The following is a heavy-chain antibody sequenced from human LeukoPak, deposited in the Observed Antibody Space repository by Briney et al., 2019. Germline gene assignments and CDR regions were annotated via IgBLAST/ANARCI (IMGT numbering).Heavy chain of an antibody. J-gene: IGHJ5*02. D-gene: IGHD2-15*01. V-gene: IGHV3-23*01. CDR3: AKSSATRVVVAATPGVWFDP. Sequence: GGSLRLSCAASGFTFSSYAMSWVRQAPGKGLEWVSAISGSGGSTYYADSVKGRFIISRDNSKNTLYLQMNSLRAEDTAVYYCAKSSATRVVVAATPGVWFDPWGQGTLVTVSS. CDR2: ISGSGGST. CDR1: GFTFSSYA.